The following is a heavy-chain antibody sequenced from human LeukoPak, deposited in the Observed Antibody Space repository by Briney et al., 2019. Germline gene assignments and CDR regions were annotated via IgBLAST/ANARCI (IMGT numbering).Heavy chain of an antibody. CDR2: IYYSGST. D-gene: IGHD6-13*01. CDR3: ARAGAAAGRYYYYYYMDV. CDR1: GGSISSSSYY. V-gene: IGHV4-39*07. Sequence: SETLSLTCTVSGGSISSSSYYWGWIRQPPGKGLEWIGSIYYSGSTYYNPSLKSRVTMSVDTSKNQFSLKLSSVTAADTAVYYCARAGAAAGRYYYYYYMDVWGKGTTVTVSS. J-gene: IGHJ6*03.